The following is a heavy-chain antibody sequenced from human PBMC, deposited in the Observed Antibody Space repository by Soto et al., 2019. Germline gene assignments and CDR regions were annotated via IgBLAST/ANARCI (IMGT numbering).Heavy chain of an antibody. CDR3: AHRPTSPDDFYFDY. D-gene: IGHD2-2*01. CDR1: GFSLTTSGVA. Sequence: QITLTESGPTLVTPTQTLTLTCSFSGFSLTTSGVAVGWFRQPPGKAPEWLALFYWNDDKRYSPSLRSRLTVTGDSSKNQVVLTLANVEPVDSGTYYCAHRPTSPDDFYFDYWGQGTLVTVSS. J-gene: IGHJ4*02. CDR2: FYWNDDK. V-gene: IGHV2-5*01.